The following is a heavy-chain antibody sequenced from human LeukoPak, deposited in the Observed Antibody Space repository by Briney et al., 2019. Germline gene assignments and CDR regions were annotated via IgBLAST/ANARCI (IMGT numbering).Heavy chain of an antibody. CDR2: IKQDGSEK. J-gene: IGHJ6*02. D-gene: IGHD6-13*01. CDR1: GFTFSSYW. Sequence: GGSLRLSCAASGFTFSSYWMSWVRQAPGKGLEWVANIKQDGSEKYNVDSVKGRFTISRDNAKNSLYLQMNSLRAEDTAVYYCARKYSSSWYFYYYYGMDVWGQGTTVTVSS. CDR3: ARKYSSSWYFYYYYGMDV. V-gene: IGHV3-7*01.